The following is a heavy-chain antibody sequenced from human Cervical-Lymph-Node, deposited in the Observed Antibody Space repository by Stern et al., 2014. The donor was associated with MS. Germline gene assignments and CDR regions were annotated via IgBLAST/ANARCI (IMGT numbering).Heavy chain of an antibody. J-gene: IGHJ6*02. D-gene: IGHD3-3*01. CDR2: GIPMFGTP. Sequence: QLVQSGAEVKKPGSSGKVSCRASGDAFGSFSMNWLRQAPGQGLEWMGGGIPMFGTPIYAQKYLGRVTITADESTSTAYMELSSLRSEDTAVYYCARDREWLRRGGYYYAMDVWGQGTTVTVSS. CDR3: ARDREWLRRGGYYYAMDV. V-gene: IGHV1-69*13. CDR1: GDAFGSFS.